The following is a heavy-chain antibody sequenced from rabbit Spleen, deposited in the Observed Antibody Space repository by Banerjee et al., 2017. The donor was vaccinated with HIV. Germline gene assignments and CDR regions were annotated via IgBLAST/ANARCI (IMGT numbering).Heavy chain of an antibody. D-gene: IGHD8-1*01. V-gene: IGHV1S45*01. CDR2: IYAGSSGST. CDR3: ARRDGGSYLAL. CDR1: GFSFSSSYY. J-gene: IGHJ4*01. Sequence: QEQLEESGGGLVQPEGSLTLTCTASGFSFSSSYYMCWVRQAPGKGLEWIGCIYAGSSGSTYYASWAKGRFTISKTSSTTVTLQMTSLTAADTATYFCARRDGGSYLALWGPGTLVT.